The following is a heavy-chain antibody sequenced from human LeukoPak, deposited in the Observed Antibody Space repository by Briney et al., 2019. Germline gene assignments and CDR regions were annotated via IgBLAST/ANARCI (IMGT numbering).Heavy chain of an antibody. CDR3: ARGIATAGYDY. CDR2: INPRGGTT. D-gene: IGHD6-13*01. V-gene: IGHV1-46*01. CDR1: GYTFTSYY. Sequence: ASVKVSCKASGYTFTSYYLHWVRQAPGHGLEWMGIINPRGGTTSFAQKFQGRVTMTRDTSTSTVSMDLSSLRSDDTAVYYCARGIATAGYDYWGQGTLVTVSS. J-gene: IGHJ4*02.